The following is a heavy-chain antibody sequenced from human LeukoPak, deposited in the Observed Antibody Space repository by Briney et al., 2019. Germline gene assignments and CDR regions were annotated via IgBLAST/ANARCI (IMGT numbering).Heavy chain of an antibody. V-gene: IGHV3-21*01. CDR2: ISSSSSYI. Sequence: GGSLRLSCAASGFTFSSYSMHWVRQAPGKGLEWVSSISSSSSYIYYADSVKGRFTISRDNAKNSLYLQMNSLRAEDTAVYYCARTMVRGVSAIDYWGQGTLVTVSS. D-gene: IGHD3-10*01. CDR3: ARTMVRGVSAIDY. CDR1: GFTFSSYS. J-gene: IGHJ4*02.